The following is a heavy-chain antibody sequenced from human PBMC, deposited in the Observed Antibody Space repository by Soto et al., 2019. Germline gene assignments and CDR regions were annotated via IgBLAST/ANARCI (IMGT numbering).Heavy chain of an antibody. J-gene: IGHJ4*02. CDR1: GGSVSSSSSY. CDR2: IYYNGNA. D-gene: IGHD2-2*01. Sequence: PSETLSLTCTVSGGSVSSSSSYWGWIRQAPGKGLEWIGIIYYNGNAYYDPSLRSRATISVDTSRDQFSLRLSSVTATETAVYFCARQRAGPCSRSTCLVPTDVVGYFFDSWGPGTLVTVSS. CDR3: ARQRAGPCSRSTCLVPTDVVGYFFDS. V-gene: IGHV4-39*01.